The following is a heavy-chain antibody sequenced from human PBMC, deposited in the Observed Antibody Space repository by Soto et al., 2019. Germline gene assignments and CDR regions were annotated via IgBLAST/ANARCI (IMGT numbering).Heavy chain of an antibody. CDR3: ARDRPSFDSSGSFAVH. J-gene: IGHJ4*02. V-gene: IGHV3-23*01. CDR1: GFTFSSYA. CDR2: ISGSGGST. Sequence: EVQLLESGGGLVQPGGSLRLSCAASGFTFSSYAMSWVRQAPGKGLEWVSAISGSGGSTYYADSVKGRFTISRDSPKNTLYLQMNSLGVEDTAVYYCARDRPSFDSSGSFAVHWGQGTLVTVST. D-gene: IGHD3-22*01.